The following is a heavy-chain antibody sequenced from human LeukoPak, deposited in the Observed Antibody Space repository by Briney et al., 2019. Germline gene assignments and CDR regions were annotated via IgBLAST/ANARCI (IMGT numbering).Heavy chain of an antibody. CDR2: INPNSGST. D-gene: IGHD5-12*01. V-gene: IGHV1-2*04. CDR3: AREPDDYNFDY. CDR1: EYTFTGYY. J-gene: IGHJ4*02. Sequence: GASVKVSCKASEYTFTGYYMHWVRQAPGQGLEWMGWINPNSGSTNYAQKFQDWVTMTRDTSISTAYMELSRLRSDDTAVYYCAREPDDYNFDYWGQGTLVTVSS.